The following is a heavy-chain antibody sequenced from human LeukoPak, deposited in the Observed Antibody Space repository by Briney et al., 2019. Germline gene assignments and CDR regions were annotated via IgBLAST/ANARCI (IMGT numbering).Heavy chain of an antibody. D-gene: IGHD2-2*02. CDR1: GGSFSGYY. CDR2: INHSGST. J-gene: IGHJ4*02. CDR3: ARGKYLPDY. V-gene: IGHV4-34*01. Sequence: PSETLSLTCAVYGGSFSGYYWSWIRQPPGKGLEWIGEINHSGSTNYNPSLKSRVTISVDTSKNQFSLKLSSVTAADTAVYYCARGKYLPDYWGQGTLVTVSS.